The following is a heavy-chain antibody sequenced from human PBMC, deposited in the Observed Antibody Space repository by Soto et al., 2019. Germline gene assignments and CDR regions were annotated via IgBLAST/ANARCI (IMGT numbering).Heavy chain of an antibody. CDR3: ARRGGAAANSRSLDYYYGMDV. CDR2: ISAYNGNT. Sequence: ASVEVSCKASGYTLTSYGISWVRQAPGQGLEWMGWISAYNGNTNYAQKLQGRVTMTTDTSTSTAYMELRSLRSDDTAVYYCARRGGAAANSRSLDYYYGMDVWGQGTTVTVSS. V-gene: IGHV1-18*04. J-gene: IGHJ6*02. D-gene: IGHD6-13*01. CDR1: GYTLTSYG.